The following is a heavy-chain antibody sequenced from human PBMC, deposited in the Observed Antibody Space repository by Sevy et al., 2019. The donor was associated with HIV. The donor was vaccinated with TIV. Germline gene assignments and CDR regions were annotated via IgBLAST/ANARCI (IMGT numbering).Heavy chain of an antibody. CDR1: GFSFTSYE. CDR3: ARTGIGISGLTGAMDV. J-gene: IGHJ6*02. V-gene: IGHV3-48*03. Sequence: GGSLRLSCAASGFSFTSYEINWVRQAPGKGLEWVSYISSRGTTIYYAYSVKGRFTISRDNAKNSLFLQMNSLRADDTAVYYCARTGIGISGLTGAMDVWGQGTTVIVSS. D-gene: IGHD2-15*01. CDR2: ISSRGTTI.